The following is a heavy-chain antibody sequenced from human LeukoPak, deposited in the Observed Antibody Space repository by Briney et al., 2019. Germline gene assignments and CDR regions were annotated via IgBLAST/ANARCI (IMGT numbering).Heavy chain of an antibody. CDR1: GYTFTSYY. CDR3: ASQEHIVVVPAATETPNWFDP. J-gene: IGHJ5*02. V-gene: IGHV1-46*01. D-gene: IGHD2-2*01. Sequence: ASVKVSCKASGYTFTSYYMHWVRQAPGQGLEWMGIINPSGGSTSYAQKFQGRVTITADESTSTAYMELSSLRSEDTAVYYCASQEHIVVVPAATETPNWFDPWGQGTLVTVSS. CDR2: INPSGGST.